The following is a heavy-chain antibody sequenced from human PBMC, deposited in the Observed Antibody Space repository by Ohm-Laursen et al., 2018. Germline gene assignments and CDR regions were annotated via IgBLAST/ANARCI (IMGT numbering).Heavy chain of an antibody. CDR3: AKMVGAWDFFDY. D-gene: IGHD1-26*01. CDR2: ITWNSGTI. J-gene: IGHJ4*02. CDR1: GFTFDDYA. Sequence: SLRLSCTASGFTFDDYAMHWVRQAPGKGLEWVSGITWNSGTITYADSVKGRFTISRDNAKNSLYLQMNSLRAEDTALYYCAKMVGAWDFFDYWGQGTLVTVSS. V-gene: IGHV3-9*01.